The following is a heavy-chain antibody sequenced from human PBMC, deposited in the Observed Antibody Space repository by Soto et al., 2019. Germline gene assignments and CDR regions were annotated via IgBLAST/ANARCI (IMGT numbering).Heavy chain of an antibody. CDR1: GFTFSDYY. CDR3: ARIGTWALNFDY. Sequence: GGSLRLSCAASGFTFSDYYMSWIRQAPGKGLEWVAVIWNDGSNKYSADSVKGRFTISRDNSKNTLYLQMNSLRVEDTAVYYCARIGTWALNFDYWGQGTLVTVSS. CDR2: IWNDGSNK. D-gene: IGHD2-8*01. J-gene: IGHJ4*02. V-gene: IGHV3-33*08.